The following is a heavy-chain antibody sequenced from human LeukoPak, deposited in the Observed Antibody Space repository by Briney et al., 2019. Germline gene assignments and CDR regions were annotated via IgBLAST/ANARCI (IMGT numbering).Heavy chain of an antibody. D-gene: IGHD3-22*01. J-gene: IGHJ4*02. CDR3: ARDSDSSGYSDY. CDR2: IYSGGST. CDR1: GFTVSSNY. V-gene: IGHV3-66*01. Sequence: PGGSLRLSCAASGFTVSSNYMSWVRQAPGKGLEWVSVIYSGGSTYYADSVKGRFTISRDNSKNAPYLQMNSLRAEDTAVYYCARDSDSSGYSDYWGQGTLVTVSS.